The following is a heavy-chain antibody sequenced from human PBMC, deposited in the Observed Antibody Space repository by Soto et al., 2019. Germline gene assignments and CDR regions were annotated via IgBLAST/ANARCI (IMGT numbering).Heavy chain of an antibody. J-gene: IGHJ6*02. D-gene: IGHD1-26*01. CDR2: IYYSGST. CDR3: ARDGRAASGMDV. CDR1: GGSVSSGSYY. Sequence: PSETLSLTCTVSGGSVSSGSYYWSWIRQPPGKGLEWIGYIYYSGSTNYNPSLKSRVTISVDTSKNQFSLKLSSVTAADTAVYYCARDGRAASGMDVWGQGTNVTVSS. V-gene: IGHV4-61*01.